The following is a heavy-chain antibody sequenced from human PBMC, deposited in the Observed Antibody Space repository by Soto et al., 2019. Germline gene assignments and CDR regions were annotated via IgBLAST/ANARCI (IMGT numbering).Heavy chain of an antibody. CDR1: GGTFSSYT. V-gene: IGHV1-69*04. Sequence: GASVKVSCKASGGTFSSYTISWVRQAPGQGLEWMGRIIPILGIANYAQKFQGRVTITADKSTSTAYMELSSLRSEDTAVYYCARDSPPGTSRPYYFDYWGQGTLVTVSS. CDR2: IIPILGIA. CDR3: ARDSPPGTSRPYYFDY. D-gene: IGHD3-10*01. J-gene: IGHJ4*02.